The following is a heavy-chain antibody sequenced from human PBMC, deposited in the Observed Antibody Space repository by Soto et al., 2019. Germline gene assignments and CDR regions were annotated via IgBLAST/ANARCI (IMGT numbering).Heavy chain of an antibody. CDR1: GFTFSSYA. CDR3: AAGLWQWLVPYFDN. D-gene: IGHD6-19*01. J-gene: IGHJ4*02. Sequence: GGSLRLSCAASGFTFSSYALSWVRQAPGKGLEWVSTISGSGGSPYYADSVKGRFTISRDNSKNTLYLQVNSLRADDTAVYYCAAGLWQWLVPYFDNWGQGALVTVSS. V-gene: IGHV3-23*01. CDR2: ISGSGGSP.